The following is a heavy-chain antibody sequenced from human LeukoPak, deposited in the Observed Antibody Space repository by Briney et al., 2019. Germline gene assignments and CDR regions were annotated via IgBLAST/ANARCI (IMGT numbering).Heavy chain of an antibody. Sequence: PSETLSLTCTVSGGSISSSSYYWGWIRQPPGKGLEWIGSIYYSGSTHYNPSLKSRVTMISVDTSKNQFSLKLSSVTAADTAVYYCARQGIVRSGSGWFDYWGQGTLVTVPS. CDR1: GGSISSSSYY. D-gene: IGHD6-19*01. CDR2: IYYSGST. J-gene: IGHJ4*02. V-gene: IGHV4-39*01. CDR3: ARQGIVRSGSGWFDY.